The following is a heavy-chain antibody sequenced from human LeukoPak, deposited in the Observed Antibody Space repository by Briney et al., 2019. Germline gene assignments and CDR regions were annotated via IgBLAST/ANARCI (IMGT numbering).Heavy chain of an antibody. CDR1: GGSISSSSYY. J-gene: IGHJ4*02. D-gene: IGHD1-26*01. Sequence: SETLSLTCTVSGGSISSSSYYWGWIRQPPGKGLEWIGSIYYSGSTYYNPSLESRVTISVDTSKNQFSLKVSSVTAADTAVYYCARDGWESGDYWGQGTLVTVSS. CDR3: ARDGWESGDY. V-gene: IGHV4-39*02. CDR2: IYYSGST.